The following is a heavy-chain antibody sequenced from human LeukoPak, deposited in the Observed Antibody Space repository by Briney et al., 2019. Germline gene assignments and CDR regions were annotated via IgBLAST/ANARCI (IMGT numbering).Heavy chain of an antibody. CDR1: GYTFTGYY. D-gene: IGHD6-19*01. Sequence: ASVKVSCKASGYTFTGYYMHWVRQAPGQGLEWMGWINPNSGGTNYAQKFQGRVTMTRDTSISTAYMEVRSLRSDDTAVYYCARGGNSGWRTPNDDYWGQGTLVTASS. J-gene: IGHJ4*02. CDR3: ARGGNSGWRTPNDDY. CDR2: INPNSGGT. V-gene: IGHV1-2*02.